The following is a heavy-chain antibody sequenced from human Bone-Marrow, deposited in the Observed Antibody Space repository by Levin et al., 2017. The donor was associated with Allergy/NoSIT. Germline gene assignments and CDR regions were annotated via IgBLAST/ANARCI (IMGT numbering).Heavy chain of an antibody. V-gene: IGHV2-5*02. CDR1: GFSLSTSGVG. D-gene: IGHD5-18*01. CDR3: AHRQPLRPGLPGYNCGPVDF. CDR2: IYWDDDL. Sequence: SGPTLVKPKQTLTLTCTFSGFSLSTSGVGVGWIRQPPGKALEWLALIYWDDDLRYSPSLQSRLTITKDTSKHQVVLTMTNMAPADTGTYFCAHRQPLRPGLPGYNCGPVDFWGQGTLVIVSS. J-gene: IGHJ4*02.